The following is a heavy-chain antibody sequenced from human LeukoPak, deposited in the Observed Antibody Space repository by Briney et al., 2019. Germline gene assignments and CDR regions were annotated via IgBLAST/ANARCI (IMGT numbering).Heavy chain of an antibody. D-gene: IGHD6-19*01. Sequence: GGSLRLSCAASGFTFSSYGMSWVRQAPGKGLEWVSAISGSGGSTYYADSVKGRFTISRDNSKNTLYLQMNSLRAEDTAVYYCAREAEQWLTTGIDYWGQGTLVTVSS. CDR2: ISGSGGST. J-gene: IGHJ4*02. CDR3: AREAEQWLTTGIDY. V-gene: IGHV3-23*01. CDR1: GFTFSSYG.